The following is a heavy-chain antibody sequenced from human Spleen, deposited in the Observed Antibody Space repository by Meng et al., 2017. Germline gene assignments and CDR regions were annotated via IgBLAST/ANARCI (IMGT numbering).Heavy chain of an antibody. CDR1: GGSFSDYY. V-gene: IGHV4-34*01. D-gene: IGHD1-26*01. J-gene: IGHJ4*02. CDR2: INHSGST. Sequence: VQLQPGAAGLLKSSETLSLTCVVSGGSFSDYYWSWIRQPPGKGLEWIGEINHSGSTNYNPSLESRATISVDTSQNQFSLNLISVTAADTAVYYCARDRVGGTAAQFDYWGQGTLVTVSS. CDR3: ARDRVGGTAAQFDY.